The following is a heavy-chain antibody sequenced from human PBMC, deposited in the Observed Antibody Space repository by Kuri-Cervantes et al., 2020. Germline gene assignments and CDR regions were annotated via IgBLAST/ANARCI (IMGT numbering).Heavy chain of an antibody. Sequence: GGSLRLSCAASGFTFSSYGMHWVRQAPGKGLEWVASISSSGTYIYYADSVKGRFTISRDSAKNSLYLQMNSLRVEDTAVYYCARGRAVHLWLCDYWGQGTVVTVSS. CDR1: GFTFSSYG. CDR2: ISSSGTYI. J-gene: IGHJ4*02. V-gene: IGHV3-21*03. CDR3: ARGRAVHLWLCDY. D-gene: IGHD5-18*01.